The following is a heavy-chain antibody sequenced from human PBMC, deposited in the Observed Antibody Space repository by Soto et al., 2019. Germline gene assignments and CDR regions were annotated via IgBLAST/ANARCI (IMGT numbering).Heavy chain of an antibody. D-gene: IGHD6-25*01. J-gene: IGHJ6*02. CDR2: ISYDGSNK. CDR1: GFTFSSYG. V-gene: IGHV3-30*18. CDR3: AKDLLRPGRAYGLDV. Sequence: QVQLVESGGGVVQPGRSLRLSCAASGFTFSSYGMHGVRQAPGKGLEWVAVISYDGSNKYYADSVKGRFTISRDNSKNTLYLQMNSLRAEDTAVYYCAKDLLRPGRAYGLDVWGQGTTVTVSS.